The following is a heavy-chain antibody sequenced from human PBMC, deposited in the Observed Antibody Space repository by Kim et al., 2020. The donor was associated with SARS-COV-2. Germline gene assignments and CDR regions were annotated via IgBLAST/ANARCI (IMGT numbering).Heavy chain of an antibody. Sequence: GRITIARDNAKNSLYLQMNSLRAEDTAVYYCARDPTTYYYDSSGTSGFDPWGQGTLVTVSS. CDR3: ARDPTTYYYDSSGTSGFDP. J-gene: IGHJ5*02. V-gene: IGHV3-11*01. D-gene: IGHD3-22*01.